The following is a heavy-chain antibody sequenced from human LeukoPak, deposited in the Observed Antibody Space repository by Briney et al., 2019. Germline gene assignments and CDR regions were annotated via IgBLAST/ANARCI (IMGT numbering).Heavy chain of an antibody. CDR1: GFTFSRYA. D-gene: IGHD1-14*01. J-gene: IGHJ4*02. Sequence: PGGSLRLSCAASGFTFSRYATSWVRQAPGKGLEWVSGISGSSDSTYYADSVKGRFTISRDNSKNTLYLEMNRLRAEATAVYNCAKGSTAAGTPFDSWGQGTLVTVSS. CDR2: ISGSSDST. V-gene: IGHV3-23*01. CDR3: AKGSTAAGTPFDS.